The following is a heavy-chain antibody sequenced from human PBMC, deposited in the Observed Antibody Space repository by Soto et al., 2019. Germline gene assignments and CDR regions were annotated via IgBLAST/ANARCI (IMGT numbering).Heavy chain of an antibody. D-gene: IGHD2-2*01. J-gene: IGHJ6*02. V-gene: IGHV1-2*02. CDR2: INPQTGGT. CDR1: GYAITVDY. Sequence: ASVEGACRASGYAITVDYIHWVREAPGQGLEWMGWINPQTGGTSYAQKFQGRVTLSRDTSINTAYLELSRLTFDDAAVYFCARGRYQVISGGMDVSAEPTTVT. CDR3: ARGRYQVISGGMDV.